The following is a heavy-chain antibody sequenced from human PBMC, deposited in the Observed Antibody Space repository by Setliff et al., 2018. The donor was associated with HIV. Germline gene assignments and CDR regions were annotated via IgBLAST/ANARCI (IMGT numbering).Heavy chain of an antibody. V-gene: IGHV1-18*01. CDR2: ISTYNGDT. D-gene: IGHD2-8*01. CDR1: GYTFTSYG. CDR3: ARRGHEVYGYYYYYYYMDV. J-gene: IGHJ6*03. Sequence: ASVKVSCKASGYTFTSYGISWVRQAPGQGLEWMGWISTYNGDTNYAQKLQGRVTMTTDTSTSTAYMELRSLRSDDTAVYYCARRGHEVYGYYYYYYYMDVWGKGTTVTVSS.